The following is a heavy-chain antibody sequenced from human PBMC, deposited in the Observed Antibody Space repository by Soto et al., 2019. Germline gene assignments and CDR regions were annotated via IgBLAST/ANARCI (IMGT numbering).Heavy chain of an antibody. CDR2: IYWDDDK. J-gene: IGHJ4*02. CDR3: AHRVLRTVFGLVTTTAIYFDF. D-gene: IGHD3-3*01. Sequence: QITLNESGPTQVKPRQTLTLTCTFSGFSLTTSGVGVGWIRQSPGKAPEGLALIYWDDDKRYSPSLRSRLTITKDTSKNQVVLTMADLDRADTATYYCAHRVLRTVFGLVTTTAIYFDFWGQGTPVAVSS. V-gene: IGHV2-5*02. CDR1: GFSLTTSGVG.